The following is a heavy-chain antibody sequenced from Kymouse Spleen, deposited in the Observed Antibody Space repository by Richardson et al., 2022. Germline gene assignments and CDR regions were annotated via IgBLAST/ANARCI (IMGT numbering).Heavy chain of an antibody. CDR3: ARDIAAAGDY. Sequence: VQLQQWGAGLLKPSETLSLTCAVYGGSFSGYYWSWIRQPPGKGLEWIGEINHSGSTNYNPSLKSRVTISVDTSKNQFSLKLSSVTAADTAVYYCARDIAAAGDYWGQGTLVTVSS. D-gene: IGHD6-13*01. CDR1: GGSFSGYY. V-gene: IGHV4-34*01. CDR2: INHSGST. J-gene: IGHJ4*02.